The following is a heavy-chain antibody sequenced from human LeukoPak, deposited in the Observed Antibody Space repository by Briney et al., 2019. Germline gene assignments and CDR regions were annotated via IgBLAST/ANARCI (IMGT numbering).Heavy chain of an antibody. CDR3: AKSTAMDYYGMDV. CDR2: IWYDGSNK. Sequence: PGGSLRLSCAASGFTFSSYGMHWVRQAPGKGLEWVAVIWYDGSNKYYADSVKGRFTISRDNSKNTLYLQMNSLRAEDTALYYCAKSTAMDYYGMDVWGQGTTVTVSS. D-gene: IGHD2-21*02. CDR1: GFTFSSYG. J-gene: IGHJ6*02. V-gene: IGHV3-33*06.